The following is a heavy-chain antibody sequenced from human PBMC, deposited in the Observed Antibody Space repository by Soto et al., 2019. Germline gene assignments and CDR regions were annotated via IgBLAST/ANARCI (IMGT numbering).Heavy chain of an antibody. D-gene: IGHD2-15*01. V-gene: IGHV4-59*01. J-gene: IGHJ4*02. CDR2: IYYSGST. CDR1: GGSISSYY. Sequence: SETLSLTCTVSGGSISSYYWSWIRQPPGKGLEWIGYIYYSGSTNYNPSLKSRVTISVDTSKNQFSLKLSSVTAADTAVYYCARDGVVDGVDYWGQGTLVTVS. CDR3: ARDGVVDGVDY.